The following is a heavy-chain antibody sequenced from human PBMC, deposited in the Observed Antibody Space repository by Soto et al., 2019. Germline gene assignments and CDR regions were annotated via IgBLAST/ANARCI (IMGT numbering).Heavy chain of an antibody. Sequence: ASVKVSCKASGYTFTSYAMHWVRQAPGQRLEWMGWINAGNGNTKYSQKFQGRVTITRDTSASTAYMELSSLRSEDTAVYYCARDILSRGYYDFWSGYFPIDGMDVWGQGTTVTVSS. CDR1: GYTFTSYA. J-gene: IGHJ6*02. CDR2: INAGNGNT. V-gene: IGHV1-3*01. D-gene: IGHD3-3*01. CDR3: ARDILSRGYYDFWSGYFPIDGMDV.